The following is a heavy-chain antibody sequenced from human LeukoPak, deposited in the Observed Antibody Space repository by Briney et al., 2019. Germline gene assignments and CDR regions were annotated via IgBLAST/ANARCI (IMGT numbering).Heavy chain of an antibody. CDR3: ARVRLGSGSYAFDI. Sequence: VASVKVSCNASGYTFTSYDINWVRHATGQGREWMGWMNPNSGNTGYAQKLQGRVTITRNTSISTAYMELSSLTSEDTAVYYCARVRLGSGSYAFDIWGQGTMVTVSS. V-gene: IGHV1-8*03. CDR1: GYTFTSYD. D-gene: IGHD1-26*01. J-gene: IGHJ3*02. CDR2: MNPNSGNT.